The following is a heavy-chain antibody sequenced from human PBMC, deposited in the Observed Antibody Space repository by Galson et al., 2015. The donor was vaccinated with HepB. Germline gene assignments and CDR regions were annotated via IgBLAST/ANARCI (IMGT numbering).Heavy chain of an antibody. CDR2: ISYDGSNK. J-gene: IGHJ4*02. V-gene: IGHV3-30-3*01. Sequence: SLRLSCAASGFTFSSYAMHWVRQAPGKGLEWVAVISYDGSNKYYADSVKGRFTISRDNSKNTLYLQMNSLRAEDTAVYYCARDLRAFYYDSSGYHMGYWGQGTLVTVSS. CDR3: ARDLRAFYYDSSGYHMGY. CDR1: GFTFSSYA. D-gene: IGHD3-22*01.